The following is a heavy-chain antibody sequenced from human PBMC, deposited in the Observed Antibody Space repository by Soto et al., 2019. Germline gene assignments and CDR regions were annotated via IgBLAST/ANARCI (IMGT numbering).Heavy chain of an antibody. Sequence: PGGSLRLSCAASGFTFSSYAMSWVRQAPGKGLEWVSAISGSGGSTYYADSVRGRFTISRDNSKNTLYLQMNSLRAEDTAVYYCAKDCIAVAVLRASWFDPWGQGTLVTVSS. CDR2: ISGSGGST. CDR3: AKDCIAVAVLRASWFDP. J-gene: IGHJ5*02. D-gene: IGHD6-19*01. CDR1: GFTFSSYA. V-gene: IGHV3-23*01.